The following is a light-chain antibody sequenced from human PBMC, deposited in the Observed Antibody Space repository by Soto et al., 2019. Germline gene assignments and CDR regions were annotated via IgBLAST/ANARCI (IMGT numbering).Light chain of an antibody. V-gene: IGKV1-39*01. CDR2: AAS. CDR3: HQSYSTPYS. CDR1: QSISSY. J-gene: IGKJ2*03. Sequence: DIQMTQSPSSLSASVGDRVTITCRASQSISSYLNWYQQKPGKAPKLLIYAASSLQSGVPSRFSGSGAGTDFTVTISSLQTEDSATYYCHQSYSTPYSFGRGTKLEIK.